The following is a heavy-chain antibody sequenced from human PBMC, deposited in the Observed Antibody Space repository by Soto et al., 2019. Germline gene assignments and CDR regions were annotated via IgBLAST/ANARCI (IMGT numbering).Heavy chain of an antibody. D-gene: IGHD4-17*01. CDR1: GGSITSYY. J-gene: IGHJ4*02. CDR2: IYYSGST. Sequence: QVQLQESGPGLVKPSETLSLTCAVSGGSITSYYWSWVRQPPGKGLEWIGYIYYSGSTNYNPSLKNRVTISVDTSKNQCSLKLSSVTAADTAVYYCARSRYGAITNPYYFDYWGQGTLVTVSS. V-gene: IGHV4-59*01. CDR3: ARSRYGAITNPYYFDY.